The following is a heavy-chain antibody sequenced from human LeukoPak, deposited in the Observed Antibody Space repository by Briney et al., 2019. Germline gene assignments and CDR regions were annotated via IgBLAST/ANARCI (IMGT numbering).Heavy chain of an antibody. V-gene: IGHV1-46*01. J-gene: IGHJ6*03. CDR3: ARAGVVATITNYYYYMDV. D-gene: IGHD5-12*01. CDR2: INPRGGST. CDR1: GYSFTSNY. Sequence: ASVKVSCKASGYSFTSNYMHWVRQAPGQGLEWMGKINPRGGSTTYAQKFQGRVTMTRDTSTSTAYMELSSLRSEDTAVYYCARAGVVATITNYYYYMDVWGKGTTVTVSS.